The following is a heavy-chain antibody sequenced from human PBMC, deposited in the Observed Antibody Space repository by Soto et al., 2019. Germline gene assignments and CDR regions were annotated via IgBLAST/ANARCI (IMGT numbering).Heavy chain of an antibody. CDR1: GGTFSSYT. Sequence: QVQLVQSGAEVKKPGSSVKVSCKASGGTFSSYTISWVRQAPGQGLEWMGRIIPILGIANYAQKFQGRVTITADKSTSTAYMELSSPRSEDTAVYYCARTVTTQMGDAFDIWGQGTMVTVSS. J-gene: IGHJ3*02. CDR3: ARTVTTQMGDAFDI. V-gene: IGHV1-69*02. CDR2: IIPILGIA. D-gene: IGHD4-17*01.